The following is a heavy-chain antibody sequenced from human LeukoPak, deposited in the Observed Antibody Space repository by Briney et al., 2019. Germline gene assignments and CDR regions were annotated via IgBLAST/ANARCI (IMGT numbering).Heavy chain of an antibody. J-gene: IGHJ6*03. CDR3: ARTQWLVDYYYYYYMDV. V-gene: IGHV1-69*13. Sequence: SXKVSCKASGGTFVNYAISWVGQARGQGVEWMGAIIPISVTAHYPQTFQAIITITPDESTSTAYMELSSLGSEDTAVYYCARTQWLVDYYYYYYMDVWGKGTTVTVSS. D-gene: IGHD6-19*01. CDR2: IIPISVTA. CDR1: GGTFVNYA.